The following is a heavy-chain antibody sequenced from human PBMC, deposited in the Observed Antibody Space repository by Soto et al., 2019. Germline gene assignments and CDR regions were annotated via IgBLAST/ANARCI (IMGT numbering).Heavy chain of an antibody. CDR3: ARSSDGKQWLLDYYYCGMDV. CDR1: GYTFTSYG. D-gene: IGHD6-19*01. J-gene: IGHJ6*02. V-gene: IGHV1-18*01. Sequence: GASVKVSCKASGYTFTSYGISWVRQAPGQGLEWMGWISAYNGNTNYAQKLQGRVTMTTDTSTSTAYMELRSLRSDDTAVYYCARSSDGKQWLLDYYYCGMDVWGQGTTVTVSS. CDR2: ISAYNGNT.